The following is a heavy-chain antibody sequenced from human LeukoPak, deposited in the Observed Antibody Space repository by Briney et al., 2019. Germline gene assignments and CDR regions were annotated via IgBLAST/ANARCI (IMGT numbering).Heavy chain of an antibody. J-gene: IGHJ2*01. V-gene: IGHV3-23*01. CDR2: ISGSGGST. D-gene: IGHD1-26*01. CDR1: GFTFSSYA. CDR3: APRIVGATVVDL. Sequence: PGGSLRLSCAASGFTFSSYAMSWVRQAPGKGLEWVSAISGSGGSTYYADSVKGRFTISRDNSKNTLYLQMNSLRAEDTAVYYCAPRIVGATVVDLWGRGTLVTVSS.